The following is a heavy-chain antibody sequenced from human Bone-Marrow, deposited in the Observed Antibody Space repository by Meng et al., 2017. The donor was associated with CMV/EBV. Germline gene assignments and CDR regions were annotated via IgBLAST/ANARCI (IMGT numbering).Heavy chain of an antibody. J-gene: IGHJ2*01. D-gene: IGHD2-2*01. CDR2: TRNKANSYTT. CDR3: ARHPRYCSSTSCYGGFDL. Sequence: GGSLRLSCAASGFTFSDHYMDWVRQAPGKGLEWVGRTRNKANSYTTEYAASVKGRFTISRDDSKNSLYLQMNSLKTEDTAVYYCARHPRYCSSTSCYGGFDLWGRGTLVTVSS. CDR1: GFTFSDHY. V-gene: IGHV3-72*01.